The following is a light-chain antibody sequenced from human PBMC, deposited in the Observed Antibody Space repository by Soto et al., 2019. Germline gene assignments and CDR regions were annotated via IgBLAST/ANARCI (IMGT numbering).Light chain of an antibody. V-gene: IGLV2-11*01. CDR1: SSDVGDYNS. CDR2: DVS. Sequence: LTQPRAVSGSPGQSVTVSCIGTSSDVGDYNSVSWYQQHPGKAPKLMIYDVSKRPSGVPDRFSGSKSGNTASLTISGLQAEDEADYYCCSYVGGYSYVFGIGTKV. CDR3: CSYVGGYSYV. J-gene: IGLJ1*01.